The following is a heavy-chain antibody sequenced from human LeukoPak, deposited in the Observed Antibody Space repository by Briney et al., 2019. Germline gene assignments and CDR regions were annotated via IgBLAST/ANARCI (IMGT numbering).Heavy chain of an antibody. J-gene: IGHJ6*03. CDR3: ARDLGCSSTSCYPSHEFYYYYMDV. V-gene: IGHV1-69*13. D-gene: IGHD2-2*01. Sequence: GASVKVSCKASGGTFSSYAISWVRQAPGQGLEWMGGIIPIFGTANYAQKFQGRVTITADESTSTAYMELSSLRSEDTAVYYCARDLGCSSTSCYPSHEFYYYYMDVWGKGTTVTVSS. CDR1: GGTFSSYA. CDR2: IIPIFGTA.